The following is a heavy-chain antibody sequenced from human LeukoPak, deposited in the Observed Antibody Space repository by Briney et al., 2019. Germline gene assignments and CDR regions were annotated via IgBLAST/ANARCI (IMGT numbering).Heavy chain of an antibody. D-gene: IGHD3-22*01. V-gene: IGHV3-30*18. CDR3: AKDRLGALYYYDSSGYYRFDY. J-gene: IGHJ4*01. CDR2: ISYDGSNQ. Sequence: AGSLRLSCAASEFTFSSYGIHWVRQAPGKGLEWVAVISYDGSNQYYAYTVKGRFTISRDNSKNTLYLQMNSLRAEDTAVYYCAKDRLGALYYYDSSGYYRFDYWGQGTLVTVSS. CDR1: EFTFSSYG.